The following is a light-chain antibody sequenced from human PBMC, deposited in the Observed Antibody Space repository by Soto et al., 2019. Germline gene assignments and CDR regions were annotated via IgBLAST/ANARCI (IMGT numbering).Light chain of an antibody. CDR3: QRYYNAPFT. CDR1: QSISIY. CDR2: AAS. Sequence: DIQMTQSPSSLSASVGDRVTITCRASQSISIYLNWYQQKPGKAPKLLIYAASSLQSGVPSRFSGSGSGTDFTLTINNLQPEDVANYYCQRYYNAPFTFGGGTKVEIK. V-gene: IGKV1-39*01. J-gene: IGKJ4*01.